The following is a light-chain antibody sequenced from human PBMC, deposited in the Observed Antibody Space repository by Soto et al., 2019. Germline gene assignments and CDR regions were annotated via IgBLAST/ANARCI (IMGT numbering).Light chain of an antibody. CDR2: LGS. J-gene: IGKJ4*01. V-gene: IGKV2-28*01. CDR1: QSLLHSKGYIY. Sequence: DIVMTQSPLSLSVTPGEPASISCRSSQSLLHSKGYIYLDWYLQKPGQSPQLLIYLGSNRASGVPDRFSGSGSGTDVTQKISRVEAEDVGVYYCMQALQIPMTFGGGTKVEI. CDR3: MQALQIPMT.